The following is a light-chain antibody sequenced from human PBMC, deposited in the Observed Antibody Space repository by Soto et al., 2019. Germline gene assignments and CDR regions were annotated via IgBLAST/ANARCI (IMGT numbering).Light chain of an antibody. CDR3: QQGYSFPLA. CDR1: QDIRSY. Sequence: DIQMTQSPSSVSASVGDRVTITCRASQDIRSYLAWYKQTPGKAPKLLIYFTYRLQSGVPSRFSGSGSGTDFSLTISSLQPEDFATYFCQQGYSFPLAFGGGTRVEIK. CDR2: FTY. J-gene: IGKJ4*01. V-gene: IGKV1D-12*01.